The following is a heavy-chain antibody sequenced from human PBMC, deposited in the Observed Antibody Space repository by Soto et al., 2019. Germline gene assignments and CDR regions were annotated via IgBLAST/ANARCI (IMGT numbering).Heavy chain of an antibody. CDR1: GLTFSSNA. CDR3: AKDESRVVVPDNWFDS. Sequence: LRLSCAASGLTFSSNAMSWVRQAPGKGLEWVSGISDSGGSTYYADSVKGRFTISRDNSKNTLYLQMNSLRAEDTAVYYCAKDESRVVVPDNWFDSWGQGTLVTVSS. CDR2: ISDSGGST. V-gene: IGHV3-23*01. D-gene: IGHD3-22*01. J-gene: IGHJ5*01.